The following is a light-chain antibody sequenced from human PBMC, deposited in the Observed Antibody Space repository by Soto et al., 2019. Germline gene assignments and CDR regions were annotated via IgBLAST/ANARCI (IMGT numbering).Light chain of an antibody. Sequence: DIRLTQSSSTVSASVRARVTITCLASQTISDFLAWYQHKPGKAPKLLIYAASTLQSGVPSRFSGSGSGTEFTLTISSLQPEDFATYYCQQLNSYPVTVGQGTRLDIK. CDR1: QTISDF. CDR3: QQLNSYPVT. J-gene: IGKJ5*01. V-gene: IGKV1-9*01. CDR2: AAS.